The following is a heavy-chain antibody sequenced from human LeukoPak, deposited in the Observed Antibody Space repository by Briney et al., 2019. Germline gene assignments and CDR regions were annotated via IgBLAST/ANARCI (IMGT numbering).Heavy chain of an antibody. CDR2: ISSSGVHT. V-gene: IGHV3-23*01. Sequence: PGGSLRLSCAVPGFTLSNYAMSWVRQAPGKGLEWVSSISSSGVHTYYADSVKGRFTISRDNSKNMLYLQMNSLRAEDTAVYYCASRRPYYFDYWGQGTLVTVSS. CDR1: GFTLSNYA. D-gene: IGHD1-14*01. CDR3: ASRRPYYFDY. J-gene: IGHJ4*02.